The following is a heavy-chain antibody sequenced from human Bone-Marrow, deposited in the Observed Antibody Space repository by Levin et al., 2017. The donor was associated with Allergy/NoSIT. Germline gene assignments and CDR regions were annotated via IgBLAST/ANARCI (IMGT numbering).Heavy chain of an antibody. Sequence: PGGSLRLSCAASGFTFSSYAMHWVRQAPGKGLEWVAVTSYDESNKYYADSVQGRFTISRDNSKNTLYLQMNSLRAEDTAVYYCAKEANGVTHYWGPADHWGQGTLVTVSS. V-gene: IGHV3-30*18. J-gene: IGHJ5*02. D-gene: IGHD2-8*01. CDR2: TSYDESNK. CDR1: GFTFSSYA. CDR3: AKEANGVTHYWGPADH.